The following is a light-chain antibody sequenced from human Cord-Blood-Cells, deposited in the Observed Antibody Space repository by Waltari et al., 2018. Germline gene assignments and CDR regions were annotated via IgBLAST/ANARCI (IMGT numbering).Light chain of an antibody. CDR2: EGS. V-gene: IGLV2-23*01. Sequence: QSALTQPASVSGSPGQSLAISCPGTSSDVGCYNLVSWYQQHPGKAPKLIIYEGSKRPSGVSNRFSGSKSGNTASLTISGLQAEDEADYYCCSYAGSSTWVFGGGTKLTVL. CDR3: CSYAGSSTWV. CDR1: SSDVGCYNL. J-gene: IGLJ3*02.